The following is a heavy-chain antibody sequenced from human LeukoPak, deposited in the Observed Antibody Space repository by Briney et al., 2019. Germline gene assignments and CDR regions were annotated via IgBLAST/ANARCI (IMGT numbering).Heavy chain of an antibody. CDR1: GYTFTGYY. J-gene: IGHJ6*03. D-gene: IGHD3-3*01. Sequence: ASVKVSCKASGYTFTGYYMHWVRQAPGQGLEWMGWINPNSGGTNYAQKLQGRVTMTTDTSTSTAYMELRSLRSDDTAVYYCARDPSSYDFWSGYYYYYMDVWGKGTTVTVSS. CDR3: ARDPSSYDFWSGYYYYYMDV. CDR2: INPNSGGT. V-gene: IGHV1-2*02.